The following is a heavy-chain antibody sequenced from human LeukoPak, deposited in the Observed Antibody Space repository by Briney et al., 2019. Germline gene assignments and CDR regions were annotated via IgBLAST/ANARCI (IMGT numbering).Heavy chain of an antibody. J-gene: IGHJ4*02. CDR3: ARDFQLLWFGEYYFDY. Sequence: PGGSLRLSCAASGFTFSSYWMSWVRQAPGKGLEWVANIKQDGSEKYYVDSVKGRFTISRDNAKNSLNLQMNSLRAEDTAVYYCARDFQLLWFGEYYFDYWGQGTLVTVSS. D-gene: IGHD3-10*01. V-gene: IGHV3-7*01. CDR1: GFTFSSYW. CDR2: IKQDGSEK.